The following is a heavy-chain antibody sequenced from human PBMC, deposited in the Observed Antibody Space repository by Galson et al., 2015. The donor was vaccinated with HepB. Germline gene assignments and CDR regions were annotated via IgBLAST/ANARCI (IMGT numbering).Heavy chain of an antibody. D-gene: IGHD3-10*01. CDR2: ITSDGTTM. CDR1: GFTFNHYY. Sequence: LRLSCAASGFTFNHYYMNWIRQAPGKGLEWVSYITSDGTTMYYADSVKGRFTISGDNAKNSLYLEMNSLRAEDTAVYYCARDSFGEGPEVDYWGQGTLVTVSS. CDR3: ARDSFGEGPEVDY. J-gene: IGHJ4*02. V-gene: IGHV3-11*01.